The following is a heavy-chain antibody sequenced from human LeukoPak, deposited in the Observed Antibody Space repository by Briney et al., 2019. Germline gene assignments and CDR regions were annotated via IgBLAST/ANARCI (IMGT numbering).Heavy chain of an antibody. D-gene: IGHD3-22*01. Sequence: LRASVKVSCKASGYTFTSYGISWVRQAPGQGLEWMGWINPNSGGTNYAQKFQGRVTMTRDTSISTAYMELTRLRSDDTAVYYCAGAFNPDFYDSSAYLHYFDYWGQGTLVTVSS. CDR2: INPNSGGT. V-gene: IGHV1-2*02. CDR3: AGAFNPDFYDSSAYLHYFDY. CDR1: GYTFTSYG. J-gene: IGHJ4*02.